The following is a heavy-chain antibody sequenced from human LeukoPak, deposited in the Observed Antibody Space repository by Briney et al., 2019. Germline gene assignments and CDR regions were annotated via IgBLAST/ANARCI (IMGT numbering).Heavy chain of an antibody. V-gene: IGHV3-15*01. CDR2: IKSKTDGGTT. Sequence: SGGSLRLLCAASGLTFKNAWMRWPRRATEKGGEWVSRIKSKTDGGTTDYAAPVKGRFSISRDDSKNTLYLQMNSLKTEDTAVYYCTTVSFGGYDYWGQGTLVTVSS. CDR1: GLTFKNAW. CDR3: TTVSFGGYDY. D-gene: IGHD5-12*01. J-gene: IGHJ4*02.